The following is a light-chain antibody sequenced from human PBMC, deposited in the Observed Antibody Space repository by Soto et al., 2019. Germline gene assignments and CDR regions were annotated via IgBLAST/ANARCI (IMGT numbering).Light chain of an antibody. Sequence: EIVLTQSPGTLSLSPGGRATLSCRASQSVSRRLVWYQHKPGQSPRLLISDASMRASGVPVRFSGSGSGTDFTLTISRLEPEDFAVYYCQHYGETPITFGLGTRLEV. CDR2: DAS. CDR1: QSVSRR. CDR3: QHYGETPIT. J-gene: IGKJ5*01. V-gene: IGKV3-20*01.